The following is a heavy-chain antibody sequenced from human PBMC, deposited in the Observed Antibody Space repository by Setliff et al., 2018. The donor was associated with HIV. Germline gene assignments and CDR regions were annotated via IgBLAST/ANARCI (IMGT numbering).Heavy chain of an antibody. Sequence: GASVKVSCKSSGYTFTDYFIHWVRQAPGQGLEWMGWISPDNGNRRILRRFQGRVTMTRDTSINTAYMELSGLTSDDTAVYFCARQLSNSLDHWGQGTPVTVSS. D-gene: IGHD1-1*01. CDR2: ISPDNGNR. CDR1: GYTFTDYF. V-gene: IGHV1-2*02. J-gene: IGHJ4*02. CDR3: ARQLSNSLDH.